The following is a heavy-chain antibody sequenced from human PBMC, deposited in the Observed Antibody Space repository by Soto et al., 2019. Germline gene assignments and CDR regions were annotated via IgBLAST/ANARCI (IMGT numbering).Heavy chain of an antibody. Sequence: EVHLEQSGTEVKKAGEPLRISCKGSGYSFSETWIAWVRQMPGNDLQWMGIIYPGDSDVRYSPSFRGQVTISVDKSISTTYLQWTSLRASDSGMYFCATQMRGSIVGSTYEFWGQGSLVTVSS. D-gene: IGHD2-21*01. V-gene: IGHV5-51*01. J-gene: IGHJ4*02. CDR3: ATQMRGSIVGSTYEF. CDR1: GYSFSETW. CDR2: IYPGDSDV.